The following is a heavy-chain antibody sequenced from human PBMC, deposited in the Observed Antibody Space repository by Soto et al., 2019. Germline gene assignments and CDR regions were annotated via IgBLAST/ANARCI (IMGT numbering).Heavy chain of an antibody. D-gene: IGHD6-19*01. CDR3: AKLPLAGIHYFDY. Sequence: GGSLRLSCAASGFTFNNYGMSWVRQAPGKGLEWVSAMSGSGGNTFYADSVKGRFTISRDNSRTTLYLQMNSLRAEDTAIYYCAKLPLAGIHYFDYWGQGTQVTVSS. J-gene: IGHJ4*02. CDR2: MSGSGGNT. V-gene: IGHV3-23*01. CDR1: GFTFNNYG.